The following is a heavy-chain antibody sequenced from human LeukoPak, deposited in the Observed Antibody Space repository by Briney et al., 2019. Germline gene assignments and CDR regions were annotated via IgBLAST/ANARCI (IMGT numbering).Heavy chain of an antibody. D-gene: IGHD6-19*01. Sequence: SGPLSPPVDFPGGSLGGGYWGGSRPSPGKGRGGIGRINHGGTTTYKASLSSRVTMSVDTSKNQFSLKLNSVTAADTAVYYCARNTSGHSFEYWGQGTLVTVSS. J-gene: IGHJ4*02. CDR1: GGSLGGGY. CDR2: INHGGTT. CDR3: ARNTSGHSFEY. V-gene: IGHV4-34*01.